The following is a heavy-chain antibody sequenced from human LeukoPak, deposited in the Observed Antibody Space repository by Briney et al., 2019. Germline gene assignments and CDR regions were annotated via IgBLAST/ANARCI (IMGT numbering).Heavy chain of an antibody. J-gene: IGHJ4*02. Sequence: GGSLRLSCAASGFTFSSYEMNWVRQAPGKGLEWVSYITSGASTIYYADSVKGRFTISRDNAKNSLYLQMNRLRVEDTAVYYCARQDPELAYWGQGTLVTVSS. CDR2: ITSGASTI. D-gene: IGHD1-26*01. CDR1: GFTFSSYE. CDR3: ARQDPELAY. V-gene: IGHV3-48*03.